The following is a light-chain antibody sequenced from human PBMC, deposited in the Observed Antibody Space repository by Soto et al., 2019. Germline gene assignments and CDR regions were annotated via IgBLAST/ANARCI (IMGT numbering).Light chain of an antibody. CDR3: QQSYSIPRT. Sequence: DIQMTQSPSSLSASVGDRVTITCRASQSISSYLNWYQQKPGKAPKLLIYAASSLQSGVPSRFSGSGSGTNFTLTITSLQPEDFATYYCQQSYSIPRTFGQRTRLEIK. CDR1: QSISSY. V-gene: IGKV1-39*01. CDR2: AAS. J-gene: IGKJ5*01.